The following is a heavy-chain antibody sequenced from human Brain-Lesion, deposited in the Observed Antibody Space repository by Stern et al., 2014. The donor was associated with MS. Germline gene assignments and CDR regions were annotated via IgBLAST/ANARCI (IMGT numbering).Heavy chain of an antibody. D-gene: IGHD2-2*01. CDR2: IFNSGST. CDR1: GGSISSGGYY. CDR3: ARGRVVPGFQYYATDV. J-gene: IGHJ6*02. Sequence: QLVQSGPGLVKPSQTLSLSCTVSGGSISSGGYYWSWIRQPAGKGLEWIGRIFNSGSTSYNPSRKSRVTISIDTSKNQFSLRRNSMTAADTAVYYCARGRVVPGFQYYATDVWGQGTTVIVSS. V-gene: IGHV4-61*02.